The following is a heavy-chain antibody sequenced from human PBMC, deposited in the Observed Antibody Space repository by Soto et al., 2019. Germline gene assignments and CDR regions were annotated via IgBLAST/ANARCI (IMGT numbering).Heavy chain of an antibody. CDR3: VRLGGSSSVDY. CDR2: IDIDGGST. CDR1: GFAFSSYW. Sequence: EVQLVESGGGLVQPGGSLRLSCEVSGFAFSSYWMHWVRQAPGKGLAWVSRIDIDGGSTSYADSVKGRFTISRDNAQNTLYRQMTSLRAEDTAVYYCVRLGGSSSVDYWGQGTLVTVSS. D-gene: IGHD6-13*01. V-gene: IGHV3-74*01. J-gene: IGHJ4*02.